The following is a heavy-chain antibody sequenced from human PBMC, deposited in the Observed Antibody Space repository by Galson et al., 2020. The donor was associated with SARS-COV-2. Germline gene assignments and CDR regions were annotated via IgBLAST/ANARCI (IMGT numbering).Heavy chain of an antibody. V-gene: IGHV3-30*18. CDR3: AKGDYYYGSGSYYNVAPIDY. J-gene: IGHJ4*02. D-gene: IGHD3-10*01. Sequence: QLGESLKISCAASGFTFSSYGMHWVRQAPGKGLEWVAVISYDGSNKYYADSVKGRFTISRDNSKNTLYLQMNSLRAEDTAVYYCAKGDYYYGSGSYYNVAPIDYWGQGTLVTVSS. CDR2: ISYDGSNK. CDR1: GFTFSSYG.